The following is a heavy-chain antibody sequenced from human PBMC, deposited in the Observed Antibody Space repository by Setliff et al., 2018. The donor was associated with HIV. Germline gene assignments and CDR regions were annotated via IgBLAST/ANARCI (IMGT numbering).Heavy chain of an antibody. CDR2: ISGYNGNA. D-gene: IGHD6-13*01. CDR3: AVGPASYSSSWHFFDY. J-gene: IGHJ4*02. CDR1: GFTFTTYG. V-gene: IGHV1-18*01. Sequence: ASVKVSCKTSGFTFTTYGITWVRQAPGQGLEWMGWISGYNGNANYARELQGRVTMTTDTSTSTAYMDLRSLRSDDTAVYYCAVGPASYSSSWHFFDYWGQGTLVTVSS.